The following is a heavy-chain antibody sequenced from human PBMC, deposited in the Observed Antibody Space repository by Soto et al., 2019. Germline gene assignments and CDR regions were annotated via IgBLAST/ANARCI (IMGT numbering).Heavy chain of an antibody. CDR1: GDTFTNYS. Sequence: QVHLLQSGAEVKTPGSSVRVSCKASGDTFTNYSISWVRQAPGQGLEWMGRIVPIVRIVNYAQRFRGRLSINADESTNTAYMDLSSLTSEDTALYYCARTYYYDSSGYRHFDFWGQGTLVTVST. D-gene: IGHD3-22*01. CDR2: IVPIVRIV. CDR3: ARTYYYDSSGYRHFDF. J-gene: IGHJ4*02. V-gene: IGHV1-69*02.